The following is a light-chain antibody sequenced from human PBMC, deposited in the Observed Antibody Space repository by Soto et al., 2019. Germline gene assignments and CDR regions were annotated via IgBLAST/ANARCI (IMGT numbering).Light chain of an antibody. Sequence: DIEMTQSPSTLSASVGDRVIITCRASQIIVNWLAWYQQKAGKAPKLIISDVSKLESGVPRRFSGVGSGTEFTLTISSLQPDDSATYFCQQYNLDPYTFGQGTKLEIK. CDR1: QIIVNW. CDR3: QQYNLDPYT. CDR2: DVS. J-gene: IGKJ2*01. V-gene: IGKV1-5*01.